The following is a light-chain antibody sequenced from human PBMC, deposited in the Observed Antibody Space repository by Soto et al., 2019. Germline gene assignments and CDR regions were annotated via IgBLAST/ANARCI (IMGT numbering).Light chain of an antibody. J-gene: IGKJ1*01. V-gene: IGKV3-20*01. Sequence: EIVLTQSPGTLSLSPGERATLSCRASQSVSNNYLAWYQQKPGQAPRLLIYGSSNRTTGIPDRFSGGGSGTDFTLTISRLEPEDFAVYYCQQCGSSGTFGQGTKVEIK. CDR3: QQCGSSGT. CDR2: GSS. CDR1: QSVSNNY.